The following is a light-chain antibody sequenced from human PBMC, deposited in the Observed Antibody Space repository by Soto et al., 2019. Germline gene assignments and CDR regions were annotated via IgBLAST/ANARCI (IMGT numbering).Light chain of an antibody. CDR3: HSRA. Sequence: DIQLTQTPSTLSASVGDEVTITCRASQTISRWLAWYQQKPGRAPKLLIYDASTLESGVPSRFGGSGSETEFTLTISRLQPDDVATYFCHSRAFGQGTRLEIK. CDR2: DAS. CDR1: QTISRW. V-gene: IGKV1-5*01. J-gene: IGKJ5*01.